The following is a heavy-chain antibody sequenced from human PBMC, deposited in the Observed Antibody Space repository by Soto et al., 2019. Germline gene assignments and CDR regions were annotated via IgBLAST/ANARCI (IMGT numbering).Heavy chain of an antibody. CDR1: GGSISSSNW. J-gene: IGHJ6*02. CDR3: ARGMQQQGLDYYYGMDV. V-gene: IGHV4-4*02. CDR2: MYHSGST. D-gene: IGHD6-13*01. Sequence: QVQLQESGPGLVKPSGTLSLTCAVSGGSISSSNWWSWVRQPPGKGLEGIGEMYHSGSTNYNPSLKSRVTISVDKSKNQFSLKLSSVTAADTAVYYCARGMQQQGLDYYYGMDVWGQGTTVTVSS.